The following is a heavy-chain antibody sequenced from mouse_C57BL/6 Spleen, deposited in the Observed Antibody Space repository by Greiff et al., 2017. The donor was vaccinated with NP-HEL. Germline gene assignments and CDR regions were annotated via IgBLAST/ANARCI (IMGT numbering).Heavy chain of an antibody. D-gene: IGHD1-1*01. CDR2: FYTGSGSI. Sequence: VQVVESGADLVKPGASLKLSCTASGYTFTEYTIHWVMQTSGQGLEWIGWFYTGSGSIKYNEKFKDKVTLTAAKSSSKVYMELSRLTAEDAAVYFCARHEGYYGSSYEGFAYWGQGTLVTVSA. J-gene: IGHJ3*01. CDR1: GYTFTEYT. CDR3: ARHEGYYGSSYEGFAY. V-gene: IGHV1-62-2*01.